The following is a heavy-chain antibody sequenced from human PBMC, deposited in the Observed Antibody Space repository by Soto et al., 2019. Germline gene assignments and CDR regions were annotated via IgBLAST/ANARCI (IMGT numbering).Heavy chain of an antibody. D-gene: IGHD3-22*01. CDR3: AKVIGTLIVVLIDAFDI. V-gene: IGHV3-23*01. CDR1: GSTSSSYA. Sequence: PGESLKISCAASGSTSSSYAMSWIRQAPGKGLEWVSTISGSGHSTYYADSVKGRFTISRDNSKNTLYLQMNSLRAEDTAVYYCAKVIGTLIVVLIDAFDIWGRGTMVTVSS. CDR2: ISGSGHST. J-gene: IGHJ3*02.